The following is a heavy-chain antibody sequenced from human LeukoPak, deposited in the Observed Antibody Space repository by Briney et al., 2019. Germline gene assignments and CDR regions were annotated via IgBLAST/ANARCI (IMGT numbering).Heavy chain of an antibody. D-gene: IGHD5-18*01. CDR2: ISSSGNST. V-gene: IGHV3-64D*06. J-gene: IGHJ4*02. CDR1: GFTFSSYA. Sequence: GGSLRLSCSASGFTFSSYALHWVRQAPGKGLEYVSGISSSGNSTFYADSVKGRFTISRDISKNTLYLQMSSLRAEDTAVYYCARSRYSYGCDYWGQGTLVTVSS. CDR3: ARSRYSYGCDY.